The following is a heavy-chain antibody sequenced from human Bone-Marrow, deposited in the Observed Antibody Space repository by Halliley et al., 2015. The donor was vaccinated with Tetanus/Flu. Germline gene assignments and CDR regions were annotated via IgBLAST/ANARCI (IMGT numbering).Heavy chain of an antibody. CDR3: ARITAGTRHFDI. D-gene: IGHD1-7*01. V-gene: IGHV4-61*01. CDR1: GGSVGSRSCY. J-gene: IGHJ4*02. Sequence: LRLSCSVSGGSVGSRSCYWSWIRQPPGKGLEWIGDLFYSGSTNYNPSLKSRVSISKDMSKDRFSLNLLSVTAADTAVYYCARITAGTRHFDIWGQGTLVTVSS. CDR2: LFYSGST.